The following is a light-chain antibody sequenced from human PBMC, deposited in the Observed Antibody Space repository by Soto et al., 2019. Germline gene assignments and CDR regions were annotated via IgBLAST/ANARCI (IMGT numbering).Light chain of an antibody. CDR1: QRVTSSY. Sequence: EIVLTQSPGTLSLSPGERATLFCRASQRVTSSYLAWYQQRPGQAPRLLIYGTSFRATGIPDRFSGSGSGTDFTLTISRLEPEDVAVYYCQQYGTSRWTLGHVTKG. J-gene: IGKJ1*01. V-gene: IGKV3-20*01. CDR3: QQYGTSRWT. CDR2: GTS.